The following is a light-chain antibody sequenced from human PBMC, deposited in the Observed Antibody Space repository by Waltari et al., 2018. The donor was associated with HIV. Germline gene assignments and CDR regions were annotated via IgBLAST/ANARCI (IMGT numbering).Light chain of an antibody. Sequence: EIVMTQSPATLSVSPGERATLSCRASQSVSSTLACYQQKPGQPPRLLIYGASTRATGIPARFSGSGSGTEFTLTISSLQSEDFAVYYCQQYSNWPGTFGQGTKVEIK. CDR2: GAS. J-gene: IGKJ1*01. CDR1: QSVSST. CDR3: QQYSNWPGT. V-gene: IGKV3-15*01.